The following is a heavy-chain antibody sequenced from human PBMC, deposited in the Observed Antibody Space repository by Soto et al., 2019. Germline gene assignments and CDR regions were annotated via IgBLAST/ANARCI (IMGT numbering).Heavy chain of an antibody. Sequence: PGGSLRLSCAASGFPFSSYGMHWVRQAPGKGLEWVAVIWYDGSNKYYADSVKGRFTISRDNSKNTLYLQMNSLRAEDTAVYYCASLGYSYGSDAFDIWGQGTMVTVSS. V-gene: IGHV3-33*01. CDR2: IWYDGSNK. J-gene: IGHJ3*02. CDR3: ASLGYSYGSDAFDI. CDR1: GFPFSSYG. D-gene: IGHD5-18*01.